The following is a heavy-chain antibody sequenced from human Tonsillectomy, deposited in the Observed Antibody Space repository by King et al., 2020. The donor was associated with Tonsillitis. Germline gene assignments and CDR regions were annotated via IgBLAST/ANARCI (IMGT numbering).Heavy chain of an antibody. CDR3: ASDYCSGGSCYNGMDV. V-gene: IGHV4-34*01. D-gene: IGHD2-15*01. J-gene: IGHJ6*02. Sequence: VQLQQWGAGLLKPSETLSLTCAVYGGSFSGYYWSWIRQPPGKGLEWIGEVSHSGSTNYNPSLKSRVTISVDTSKNQFSLKLSSVTAAATAVYYCASDYCSGGSCYNGMDVWGQGTTVTVSS. CDR2: VSHSGST. CDR1: GGSFSGYY.